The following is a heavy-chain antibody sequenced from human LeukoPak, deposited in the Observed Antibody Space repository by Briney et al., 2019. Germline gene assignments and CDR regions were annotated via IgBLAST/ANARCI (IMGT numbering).Heavy chain of an antibody. Sequence: GRSLRLSCAASGFTFSSYGMHWVRQAPGKGLVWVAVIWYDGSNKYYADSVKGRFTISRDNSKNTLYLQMNSLRAEDTAVYYCARCVGSGYYYYGMDVWGQGTTVTVSS. CDR3: ARCVGSGYYYYGMDV. V-gene: IGHV3-33*01. CDR1: GFTFSSYG. CDR2: IWYDGSNK. D-gene: IGHD6-19*01. J-gene: IGHJ6*02.